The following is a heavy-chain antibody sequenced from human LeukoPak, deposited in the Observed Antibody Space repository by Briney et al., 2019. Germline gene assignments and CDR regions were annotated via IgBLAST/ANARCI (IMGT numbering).Heavy chain of an antibody. D-gene: IGHD5-18*01. Sequence: SQTLSLTCTVSGGSISSGGYYWSWIRQHPGKGLERIGYIYYSGSTYYNPSLKSRVTISVDTSKNQFSLKLSSVTAADTAVYYCARESDPRRGYSYGPLTYYFDYWGQGTLVTVSS. CDR2: IYYSGST. V-gene: IGHV4-31*03. J-gene: IGHJ4*02. CDR1: GGSISSGGYY. CDR3: ARESDPRRGYSYGPLTYYFDY.